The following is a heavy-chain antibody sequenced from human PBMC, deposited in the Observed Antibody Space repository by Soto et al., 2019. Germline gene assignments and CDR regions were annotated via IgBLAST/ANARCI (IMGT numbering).Heavy chain of an antibody. D-gene: IGHD2-2*01. V-gene: IGHV3-33*01. CDR2: IWSDGSTE. CDR3: ARGRIPSAIFDWFDP. CDR1: GFTFDRYG. J-gene: IGHJ5*02. Sequence: PGGSLRLSCAASGFTFDRYGMHWVRQAPGKGLEWVAVIWSDGSTEYYADSVKGRFTISRDNSKNTMYLQMNSLRGEDTGVYYCARGRIPSAIFDWFDPRGQGTLVTVSS.